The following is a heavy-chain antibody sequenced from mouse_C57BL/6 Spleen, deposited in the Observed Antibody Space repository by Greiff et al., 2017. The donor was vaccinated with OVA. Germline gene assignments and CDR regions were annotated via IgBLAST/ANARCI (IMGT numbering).Heavy chain of an antibody. CDR3: ARYDGYSFDY. J-gene: IGHJ2*01. CDR2: ISSGSSTI. Sequence: EVKLMESGGGLVKPGGSLKLSCAASGFTFSDYGMHWVRQAPEKGLEWVAYISSGSSTIYYADTVKGRFTISRDNAKNTLFLQMTSLRSEDTAMYYCARYDGYSFDYWGQGTTLTVSS. V-gene: IGHV5-17*01. CDR1: GFTFSDYG. D-gene: IGHD2-3*01.